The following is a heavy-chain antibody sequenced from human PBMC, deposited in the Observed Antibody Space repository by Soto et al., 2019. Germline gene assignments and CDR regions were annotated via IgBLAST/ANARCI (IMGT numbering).Heavy chain of an antibody. CDR1: GGSISRFY. Sequence: QLQLQESGPGLVKPSETLSLMCTVPGGSISRFYWGWIRQPPWNGLEWIGSTGYSGSTYYNPSLIMRVTITVDTPRNQLPLQLRSVSAATTALYTFQRHSQCRYFSYCGPGTLVTASP. J-gene: IGHJ4*02. CDR2: TGYSGST. D-gene: IGHD3-9*01. CDR3: QRHSQCRYFSY. V-gene: IGHV4-39*01.